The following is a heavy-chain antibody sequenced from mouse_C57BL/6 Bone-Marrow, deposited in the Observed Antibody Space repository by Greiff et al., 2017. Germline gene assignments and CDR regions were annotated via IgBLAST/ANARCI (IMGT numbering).Heavy chain of an antibody. V-gene: IGHV2-2*01. CDR3: ARNDGYDGYPYYYAMDY. Sequence: QVQLQQSGPGLVQPSQSLSITCTVSGFSLTSYGVHWVRQSPGKGLEWLGVIWSGGSTDYNAAFISRLSISKDNSKSQVFFKMNSQQADDTAIYYCARNDGYDGYPYYYAMDYWGQGTSVTVSS. CDR1: GFSLTSYG. J-gene: IGHJ4*01. D-gene: IGHD2-3*01. CDR2: IWSGGST.